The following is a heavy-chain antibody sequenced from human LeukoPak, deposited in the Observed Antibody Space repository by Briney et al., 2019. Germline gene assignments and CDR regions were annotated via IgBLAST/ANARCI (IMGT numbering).Heavy chain of an antibody. J-gene: IGHJ3*02. D-gene: IGHD3-10*01. V-gene: IGHV3-30*18. CDR1: GFTFSSYW. Sequence: GGSLRLSCAASGFTFSSYWMSWLRQAPGKGLEWVAVISYDGSNKYYADSVKGRFTISRDNSKNTLYLQMNSLRAEDTAVYYCAKGFGELDAFDIWGQGTMVTVSS. CDR2: ISYDGSNK. CDR3: AKGFGELDAFDI.